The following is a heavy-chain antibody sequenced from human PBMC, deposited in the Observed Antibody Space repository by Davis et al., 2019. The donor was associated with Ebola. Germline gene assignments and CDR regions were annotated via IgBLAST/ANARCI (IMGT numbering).Heavy chain of an antibody. CDR1: GFTFDDYA. V-gene: IGHV3-9*01. D-gene: IGHD3-3*01. Sequence: SLKISCAASGFTFDDYAMHWARQAPGKGLEWVSGISWNSGSIGYADSVRGRFTISRDNAKNSVFLQMNSLRVEDTAVYYCSQFWSGYFDYWGQGALVTVSS. CDR2: ISWNSGSI. J-gene: IGHJ4*02. CDR3: SQFWSGYFDY.